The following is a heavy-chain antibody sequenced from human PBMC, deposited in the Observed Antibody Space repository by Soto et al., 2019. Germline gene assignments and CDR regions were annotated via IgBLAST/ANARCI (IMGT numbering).Heavy chain of an antibody. D-gene: IGHD3-9*01. CDR3: ARDKDWAFDY. J-gene: IGHJ4*02. CDR2: IFVSSTTI. V-gene: IGHV3-48*04. Sequence: EVQLVESGGGLVQPGGSLRLSCVASGFTFSSYSMVWVRQAPGKGLEWIAYIFVSSTTIHYADSVKGRFTVSRDNTQYSLFLLMNSLRAEDTAIYYCARDKDWAFDYWGQGTQVIVSS. CDR1: GFTFSSYS.